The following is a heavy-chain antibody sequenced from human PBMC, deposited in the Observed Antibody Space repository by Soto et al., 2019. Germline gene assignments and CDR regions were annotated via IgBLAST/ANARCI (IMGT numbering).Heavy chain of an antibody. CDR2: IKEDGSVK. CDR3: TRKRFGMDV. CDR1: GFTFSNSW. V-gene: IGHV3-7*03. Sequence: EVQLVESGGGLVQPGESLRLSCAASGFTFSNSWMSWVRQAPGKGLEWVANIKEDGSVKDYVDPVKGRFTITRDNAKNSLYLQMNNLRAEDTAVYFCTRKRFGMDVWGQGTTVTVSS. J-gene: IGHJ6*02.